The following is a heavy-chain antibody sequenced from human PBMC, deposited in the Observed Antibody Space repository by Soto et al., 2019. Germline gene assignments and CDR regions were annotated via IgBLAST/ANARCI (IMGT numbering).Heavy chain of an antibody. CDR1: GGSISSYY. CDR3: ARRGYYYGMDV. V-gene: IGHV4-59*01. Sequence: SETLSLTCTVSGGSISSYYWSWIRQPPGKGLEWIGYIYYSGSTNYNPSLKSRVTISVDTSKNQFSRKLSSVTAADTAVYYCARRGYYYGMDVWGQGTTVTVSS. CDR2: IYYSGST. J-gene: IGHJ6*02.